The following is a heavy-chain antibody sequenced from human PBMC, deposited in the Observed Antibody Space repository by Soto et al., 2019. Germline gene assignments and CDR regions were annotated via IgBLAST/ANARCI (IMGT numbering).Heavy chain of an antibody. Sequence: LRLSCAASGFTFSSYWMSWVRQAPGKGLEWVASIKQDGSEKYYVDSVKGRFTISRDNAKNSLYLQMNSLRAEDTAVYYCARRARERFLEWLSPHWFDPWGQGTLVTVSS. V-gene: IGHV3-7*03. CDR1: GFTFSSYW. CDR2: IKQDGSEK. J-gene: IGHJ5*02. D-gene: IGHD3-3*01. CDR3: ARRARERFLEWLSPHWFDP.